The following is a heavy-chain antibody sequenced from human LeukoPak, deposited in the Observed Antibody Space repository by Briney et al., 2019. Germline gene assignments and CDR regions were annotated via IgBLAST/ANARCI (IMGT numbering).Heavy chain of an antibody. CDR3: ASMYDYVWGSYRYADDY. V-gene: IGHV4-30-4*01. J-gene: IGHJ4*02. CDR1: GGSISSGDYY. D-gene: IGHD3-16*02. CDR2: IYYSGST. Sequence: PSETLSLTCTVSGGSISSGDYYWSWIRQPPGKDLEWIGYIYYSGSTYYNPSLKSRVTIPVDTSKNQFSLKLSSVTAADTAVYYCASMYDYVWGSYRYADDYWGQGTLVTVSS.